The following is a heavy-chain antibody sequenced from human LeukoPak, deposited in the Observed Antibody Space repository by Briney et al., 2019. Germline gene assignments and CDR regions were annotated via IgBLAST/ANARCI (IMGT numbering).Heavy chain of an antibody. CDR2: IYYSGST. J-gene: IGHJ4*02. CDR3: AREDRYSYGFL. CDR1: GGSISSYY. D-gene: IGHD5-18*01. Sequence: PSETLSLTCTVPGGSISSYYWSWIRQPPGKGLEWIGYIYYSGSTNYNPSLKSRVTISVDTSKNQFSLKLSSVTAADTAVYYCAREDRYSYGFLWGQGTLVTVSS. V-gene: IGHV4-59*01.